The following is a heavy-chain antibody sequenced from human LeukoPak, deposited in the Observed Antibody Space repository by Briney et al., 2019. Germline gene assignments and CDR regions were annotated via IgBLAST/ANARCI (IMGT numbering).Heavy chain of an antibody. CDR3: ASVDSSGYSFYYYYMDV. CDR1: GFTFSSYS. Sequence: GWSLRLSCAACGFTFSSYSMNWVRQAPGKGLEWVSYISSSSSTIYYADSVKGRFTISRDNAKNSLYLQMNSLRAEDTAVYYCASVDSSGYSFYYYYMDVWGKGTTVTVSS. CDR2: ISSSSSTI. D-gene: IGHD3-22*01. J-gene: IGHJ6*03. V-gene: IGHV3-48*04.